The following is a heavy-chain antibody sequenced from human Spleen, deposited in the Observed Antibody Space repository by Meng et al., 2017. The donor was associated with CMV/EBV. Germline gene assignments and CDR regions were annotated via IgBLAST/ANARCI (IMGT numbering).Heavy chain of an antibody. CDR2: IYYSGST. CDR1: GGSISSSSYY. V-gene: IGHV4-39*01. Sequence: GSLRLSCTVSGGSISSSSYYWGWIRQPPGKGLEWIGSIYYSGSTYYNPSLKSRVTISVDTSKNQFSLTLSSVTAADTAVYYCARVPVDTTMVTGYDWGQGTLVTVSS. J-gene: IGHJ4*02. D-gene: IGHD5-18*01. CDR3: ARVPVDTTMVTGYD.